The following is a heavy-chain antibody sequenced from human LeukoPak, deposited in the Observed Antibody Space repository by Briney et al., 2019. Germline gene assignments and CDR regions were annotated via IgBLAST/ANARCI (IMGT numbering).Heavy chain of an antibody. Sequence: PWGSLRLSCAASGFSFSTYAMSWVRQAPGKGLEWVSGLSGSGGSTYYADSVKGRFTISRDNSKNTLYLQMNSLRAEHTAVYYCAKGPNFWVTPIAFDIWGQGKMVTVSS. V-gene: IGHV3-23*01. J-gene: IGHJ3*02. CDR2: LSGSGGST. D-gene: IGHD3-16*01. CDR3: AKGPNFWVTPIAFDI. CDR1: GFSFSTYA.